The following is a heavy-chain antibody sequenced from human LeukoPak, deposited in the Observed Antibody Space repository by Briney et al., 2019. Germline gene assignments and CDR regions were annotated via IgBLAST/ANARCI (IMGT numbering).Heavy chain of an antibody. CDR2: ISSSGSTI. Sequence: GGSLRLSCAASGFTFSSYEMNWVRQAPGKGLEWVSYISSSGSTIYYADSVKGRFTISRDKAKNSLYLQMNSLRAEDTAVYYCAREIFWSGYYTLDYWGQGTLVTVSS. CDR3: AREIFWSGYYTLDY. J-gene: IGHJ4*02. CDR1: GFTFSSYE. V-gene: IGHV3-48*03. D-gene: IGHD3-3*01.